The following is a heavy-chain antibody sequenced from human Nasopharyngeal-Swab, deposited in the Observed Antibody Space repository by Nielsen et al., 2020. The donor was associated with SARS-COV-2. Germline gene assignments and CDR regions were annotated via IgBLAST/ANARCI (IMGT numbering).Heavy chain of an antibody. CDR2: ISGSGGST. CDR3: AKDPTTVTTFWFDP. CDR1: GFTFSSYA. Sequence: GESLKISCAASGFTFSSYAMSWVRQAPGKGLEWVSAISGSGGSTYYADSVKGRFTISRDNSKNTLYLQMNSLRAEDTAVYYCAKDPTTVTTFWFDPWGQGTLVTVSS. J-gene: IGHJ5*02. D-gene: IGHD4-17*01. V-gene: IGHV3-23*01.